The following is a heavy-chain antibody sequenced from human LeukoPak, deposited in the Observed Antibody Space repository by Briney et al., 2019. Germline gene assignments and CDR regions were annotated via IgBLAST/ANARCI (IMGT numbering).Heavy chain of an antibody. CDR1: GFTFSNAW. V-gene: IGHV3-23*01. Sequence: GGSLRLSCAASGFTFSNAWMTWVRQAPGKGLEWVSAISGSGGSTYYADSVKGRFTISRDNSKNTLYLQMNSLRAEDTAVYYCAKSRRINTYYFDYWGQGTLVTVSS. CDR3: AKSRRINTYYFDY. D-gene: IGHD2-15*01. CDR2: ISGSGGST. J-gene: IGHJ4*02.